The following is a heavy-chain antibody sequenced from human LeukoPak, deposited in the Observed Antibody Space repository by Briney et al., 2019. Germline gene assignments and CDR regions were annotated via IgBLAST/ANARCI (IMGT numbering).Heavy chain of an antibody. D-gene: IGHD1-26*01. Sequence: PSETLSLTCTVSGYSISSGYYWGWIRQPPGKGLEWIGSIYHSGSTYYNPSLKSRVTISVDTSKNQFSLKLGSVTAADTAVYYCTYSGSNYPDYWGQGTLVTVSS. V-gene: IGHV4-38-2*02. CDR2: IYHSGST. CDR3: TYSGSNYPDY. CDR1: GYSISSGYY. J-gene: IGHJ4*02.